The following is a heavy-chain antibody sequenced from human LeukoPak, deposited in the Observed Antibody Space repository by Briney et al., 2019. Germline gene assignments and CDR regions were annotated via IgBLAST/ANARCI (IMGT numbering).Heavy chain of an antibody. V-gene: IGHV4-39*07. J-gene: IGHJ6*03. CDR3: AREITNYYYYMDV. CDR2: IYYSGST. CDR1: GGSISSSRYY. Sequence: SETLSLTCTVSGGSISSSRYYWGWIRQPPGKGLEWIGSIYYSGSTYYNPSLKSRVTISVDTSKNQFSLKLSSVTAADTAVYYCAREITNYYYYMDVWGKGTTVTVSS. D-gene: IGHD1-20*01.